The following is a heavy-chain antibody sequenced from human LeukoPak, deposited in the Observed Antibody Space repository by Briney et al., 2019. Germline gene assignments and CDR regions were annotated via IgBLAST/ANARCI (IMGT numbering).Heavy chain of an antibody. CDR2: ISAYNGNT. CDR1: GYTFTSYG. Sequence: GASVKVTCKASGYTFTSYGISWVRQAPGQGLEWMGWISAYNGNTNYAQKLQGRVTMTTDTSTSTAYMELRSLRSDDTAVYYCARYMDGIAARSFDYWGQGTLVTVSS. D-gene: IGHD6-6*01. CDR3: ARYMDGIAARSFDY. J-gene: IGHJ4*02. V-gene: IGHV1-18*01.